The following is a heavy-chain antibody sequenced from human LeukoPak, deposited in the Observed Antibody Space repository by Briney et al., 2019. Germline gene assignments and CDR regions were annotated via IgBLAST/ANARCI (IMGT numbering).Heavy chain of an antibody. CDR2: ISGSGSQT. CDR3: ARDRGLGY. CDR1: GFTFSSYA. D-gene: IGHD3-10*01. V-gene: IGHV3-23*01. J-gene: IGHJ4*02. Sequence: PGGSLRLSCAASGFTFSSYAMSWVRQAPGKGLERVSAISGSGSQTYYADSVKGRFTISRDNAKNSLYLQMNSLRAEDTAVYYCARDRGLGYWGQGTLVTVSS.